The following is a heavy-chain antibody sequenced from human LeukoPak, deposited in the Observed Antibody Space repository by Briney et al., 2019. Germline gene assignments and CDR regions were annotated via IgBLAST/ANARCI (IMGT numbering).Heavy chain of an antibody. CDR1: GFIFNTYS. CDR3: ARWVGSGPGDTWFDP. V-gene: IGHV3-48*02. D-gene: IGHD3-10*01. CDR2: ISSSGYNI. Sequence: GGSLRLSCAASGFIFNTYSMIWVRQAPGKGLEWVSDISSSGYNIHYADSVKGRFTISRDNAKNSLFLQMNSLRDEDTAVYHCARWVGSGPGDTWFDPWGQGTLVTASA. J-gene: IGHJ5*02.